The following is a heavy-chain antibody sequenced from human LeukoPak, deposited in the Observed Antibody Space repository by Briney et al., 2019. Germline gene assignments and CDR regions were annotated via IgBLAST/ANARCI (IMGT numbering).Heavy chain of an antibody. CDR1: GFTFSSYG. Sequence: QSGGSLRLSCAASGFTFSSYGMHWVRQAPGKGLEWVAVISYDGSNKYYADSVKGRFTISRDNSKNTLYLQMNSLRAEDTAVYYCAKNLGYGYDFDYWGQGTLVTVSS. J-gene: IGHJ4*02. CDR3: AKNLGYGYDFDY. D-gene: IGHD5-18*01. V-gene: IGHV3-30*18. CDR2: ISYDGSNK.